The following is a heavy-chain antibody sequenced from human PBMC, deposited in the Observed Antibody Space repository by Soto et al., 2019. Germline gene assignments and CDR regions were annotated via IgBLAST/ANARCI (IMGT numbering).Heavy chain of an antibody. J-gene: IGHJ4*02. V-gene: IGHV3-74*01. Sequence: EVQLVESGGGLVQPGGSLRLSCAASRFTFSSYWMHWVRQAPGKGLVWVSRINSAGSSTSYADSVEGRFTISRDNAKNTLYLQMDSLRAEDTAVYYCARFYYDSSYPNWGQGTLVTVSS. CDR1: RFTFSSYW. CDR3: ARFYYDSSYPN. D-gene: IGHD3-22*01. CDR2: INSAGSST.